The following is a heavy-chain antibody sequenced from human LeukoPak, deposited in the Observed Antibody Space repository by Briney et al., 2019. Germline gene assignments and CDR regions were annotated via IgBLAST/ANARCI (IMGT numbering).Heavy chain of an antibody. Sequence: GGSLRLSSAASGFTFSSYSMNWVRQAPGKGLEWVSYISSSSSTIYYADSVKGRFTISRDNAKNSLYLQMNSLRAEDTAVYYCAELDITMIGGVWGKGTTVTISS. V-gene: IGHV3-48*04. J-gene: IGHJ6*04. CDR2: ISSSSSTI. CDR3: AELDITMIGGV. D-gene: IGHD3-10*02. CDR1: GFTFSSYS.